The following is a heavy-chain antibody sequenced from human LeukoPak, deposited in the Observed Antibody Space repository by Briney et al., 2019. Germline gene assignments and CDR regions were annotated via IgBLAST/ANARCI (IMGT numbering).Heavy chain of an antibody. CDR2: IYSGGSA. CDR1: GGTVSSNY. CDR3: SRSGAYSDFDF. Sequence: GGSLRLFCAASGGTVSSNYMSWGRQAPGGGVEWVSVIYSGGSAYYEASVKGRFTISRDSSKNMVFHQKNSLRAEDTAVYYCSRSGAYSDFDFWGQGTLVTVSS. V-gene: IGHV3-53*01. D-gene: IGHD3-16*01. J-gene: IGHJ4*02.